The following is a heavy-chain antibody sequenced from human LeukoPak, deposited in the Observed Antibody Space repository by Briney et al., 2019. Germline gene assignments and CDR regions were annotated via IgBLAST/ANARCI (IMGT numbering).Heavy chain of an antibody. CDR3: AKVRAVLLWFGENFDY. CDR1: GFTFSSYG. V-gene: IGHV3-23*01. J-gene: IGHJ4*02. D-gene: IGHD3-10*01. CDR2: ISGGGGDT. Sequence: PGGSLRLSCAASGFTFSSYGMSWVRQAPGKGLEWVSTISGGGGDTYYADSVKGRFTISRDNSKNTLYLQMNSLRAEDTAIYYCAKVRAVLLWFGENFDYWGQGTLVTVS.